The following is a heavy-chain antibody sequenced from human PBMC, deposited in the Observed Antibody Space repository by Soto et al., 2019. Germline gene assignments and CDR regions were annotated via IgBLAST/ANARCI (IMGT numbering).Heavy chain of an antibody. V-gene: IGHV1-69*13. CDR3: ATRFPTMVRGVTSEEYYYGMDV. CDR2: IIPIFGTA. CDR1: GGTFSSYA. Sequence: SVKVSCKASGGTFSSYAISWVRQAPGQGLEWMGGIIPIFGTANYAQKFQGRVTITADESTSTAYMELSSLRSEDTAVYYCATRFPTMVRGVTSEEYYYGMDVWGQGTTVTVSS. D-gene: IGHD3-10*01. J-gene: IGHJ6*02.